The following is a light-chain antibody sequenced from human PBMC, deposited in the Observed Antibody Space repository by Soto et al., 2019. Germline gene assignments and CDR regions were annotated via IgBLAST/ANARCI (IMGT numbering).Light chain of an antibody. CDR1: QSVSSSY. CDR2: GAS. J-gene: IGKJ2*01. Sequence: EIVLTQSPGTLSLSPGERATLSCRASQSVSSSYLAWYQQKPGQAPRLLIYGASTRATSIPDRFSGSGSGTDFTLTINRLEPEDFAVYYCQQYGRSPPYAFGQGTKLEIK. CDR3: QQYGRSPPYA. V-gene: IGKV3-20*01.